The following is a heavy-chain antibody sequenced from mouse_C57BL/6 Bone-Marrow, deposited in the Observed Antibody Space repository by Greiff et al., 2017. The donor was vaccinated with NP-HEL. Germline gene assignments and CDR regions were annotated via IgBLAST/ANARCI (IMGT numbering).Heavy chain of an antibody. J-gene: IGHJ4*01. CDR1: GFTFSDYG. CDR3: ARQDGYHYYAMDY. V-gene: IGHV5-15*01. D-gene: IGHD2-3*01. Sequence: EVQLVESGGGLVQPGGSLKLSCAASGFTFSDYGMAWVRQAPRKGPEWVAFISNLAYSIYYADTVTGRFTISRENAKNTLYLEMSSLRSEDTAMYYCARQDGYHYYAMDYWGQGTSVTVSS. CDR2: ISNLAYSI.